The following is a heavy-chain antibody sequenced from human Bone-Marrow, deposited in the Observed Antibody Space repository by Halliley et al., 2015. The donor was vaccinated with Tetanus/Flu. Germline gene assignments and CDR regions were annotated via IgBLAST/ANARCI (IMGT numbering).Heavy chain of an antibody. CDR2: IYPGDSDT. CDR3: AALIAASHFTDS. J-gene: IGHJ4*02. D-gene: IGHD6-13*01. Sequence: VQLVQSGAEVKKPGESLRISCKGSGYSFTTYWIGWVRQVPGKGFELMGIIYPGDSDTRYSPSFQGQVIIPAHKSVNTAYLQWSPLKASDPAMYYWAALIAASHFTDSWGPGTLVTVSS. V-gene: IGHV5-51*01. CDR1: GYSFTTYW.